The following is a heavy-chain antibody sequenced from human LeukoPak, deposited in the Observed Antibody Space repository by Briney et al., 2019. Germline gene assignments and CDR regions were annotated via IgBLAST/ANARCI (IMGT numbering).Heavy chain of an antibody. J-gene: IGHJ4*02. V-gene: IGHV1-46*01. CDR3: ARGDKTSQQQLSTGHFDY. Sequence: ASVKVSCKASGYTFTSYYMHWVRQAPVQGLEWMGIINPSGGSTSYAQKFQGRVTMTRDTSTSTVYMELSSLRSEDTAVYYCARGDKTSQQQLSTGHFDYWGQGTLVTVSS. CDR1: GYTFTSYY. CDR2: INPSGGST. D-gene: IGHD6-13*01.